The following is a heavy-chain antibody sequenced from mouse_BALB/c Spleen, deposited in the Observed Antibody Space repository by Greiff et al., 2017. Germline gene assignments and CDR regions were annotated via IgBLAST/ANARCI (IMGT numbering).Heavy chain of an antibody. J-gene: IGHJ3*01. D-gene: IGHD2-3*01. V-gene: IGHV5-6-5*01. CDR1: GFTFSSYA. Sequence: EVKLVESGGGLVKPGGSLKLSCAASGFTFSSYAMSWVRQTPEKRLEWVASISSGGSTYYPDSVKGRFTISRDNARNILYLQMSSLRSEDTAMYYCARAIYDGYYPWFAYWGQGTLVTVSA. CDR2: ISSGGST. CDR3: ARAIYDGYYPWFAY.